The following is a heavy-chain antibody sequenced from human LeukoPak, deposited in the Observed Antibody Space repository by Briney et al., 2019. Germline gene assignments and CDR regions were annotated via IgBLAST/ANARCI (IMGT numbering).Heavy chain of an antibody. V-gene: IGHV3-21*01. J-gene: IGHJ4*02. D-gene: IGHD3-22*01. CDR2: ISSSSSYI. CDR3: AREGTYYYDSSGYLFDY. Sequence: GGSLRLSYAASGFTFSSYSMNWVRQAPGKGLEWVSSISSSSSYIYYADSVKGRFTISRDNAKNSLYLQMNSLRAEDTAVYYCAREGTYYYDSSGYLFDYWGQGTLVTVSS. CDR1: GFTFSSYS.